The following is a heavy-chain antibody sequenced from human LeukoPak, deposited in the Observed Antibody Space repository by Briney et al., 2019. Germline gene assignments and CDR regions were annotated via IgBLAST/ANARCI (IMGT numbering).Heavy chain of an antibody. J-gene: IGHJ4*02. Sequence: SETLSLTCTVSGGSISSGGYYWSWIRQHPGKGLEWIGYIYYSGSTYYNPSLKSRVTISVDTSKNQFSLKLSSVTAADTAVYYCARVEMAVAGRGAFDYWGQGTLVTVSS. CDR3: ARVEMAVAGRGAFDY. CDR1: GGSISSGGYY. V-gene: IGHV4-31*03. CDR2: IYYSGST. D-gene: IGHD6-19*01.